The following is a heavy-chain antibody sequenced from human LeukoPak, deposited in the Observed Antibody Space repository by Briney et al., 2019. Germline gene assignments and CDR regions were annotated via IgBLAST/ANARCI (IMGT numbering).Heavy chain of an antibody. V-gene: IGHV4-39*01. CDR2: VSYGGTT. CDR1: GVSNSGGTYY. J-gene: IGHJ5*01. Sequence: ASETLCLTCTVSGVSNSGGTYYWGWIRQPPGKGLEWIGTVSYGGTTYYKSSLKSRVTISVDTSKNQFSLYLNSVTAADTAAYYCARHGGCINLNWFDFWGQGTLVTVSS. CDR3: ARHGGCINLNWFDF. D-gene: IGHD4/OR15-4a*01.